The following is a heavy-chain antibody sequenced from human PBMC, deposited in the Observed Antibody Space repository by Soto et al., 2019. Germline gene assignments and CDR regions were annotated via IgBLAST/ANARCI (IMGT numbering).Heavy chain of an antibody. CDR3: ARLNITFDS. J-gene: IGHJ3*02. V-gene: IGHV3-30*04. CDR1: GFTFSTYA. Sequence: QVQLVESGGGVVQPGRSLRLSCAASGFTFSTYAMHWVRQAPGKGPEWVAVISYDGRNKFYADSVKGRFTASRDNSKNTVYLQMNSLRAEDTAVYYFARLNITFDSWGQGTVLSVS. CDR2: ISYDGRNK.